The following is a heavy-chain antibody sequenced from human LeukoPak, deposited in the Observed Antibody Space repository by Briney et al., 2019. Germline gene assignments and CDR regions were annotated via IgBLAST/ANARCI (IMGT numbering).Heavy chain of an antibody. CDR2: IYYSGST. D-gene: IGHD3-9*01. CDR1: GGSISSSSYY. V-gene: IGHV4-39*01. CDR3: ARHVRVRGYDILTGFTLN. Sequence: PSETLSLTCTVSGGSISSSSYYWGWIRQPPGKGLEWIGSIYYSGSTYYNPSLKSRVTISVDTSKNQFSLKLSSVTAADTAVYYCARHVRVRGYDILTGFTLNWGQGTLVTVSS. J-gene: IGHJ4*02.